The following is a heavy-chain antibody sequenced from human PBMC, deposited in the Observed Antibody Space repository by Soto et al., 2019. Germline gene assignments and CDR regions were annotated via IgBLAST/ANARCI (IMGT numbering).Heavy chain of an antibody. D-gene: IGHD6-25*01. J-gene: IGHJ1*01. Sequence: GGPLRLSFAASGFTFSIYAMSWVLQAPGKGLAWVSAISGSGGSNSYEDSVTGPFTISRDTSKHTLYLQMNSIRAEDTAVYYCAKSPGGQRLNFQHWGQGTLVTVSS. CDR3: AKSPGGQRLNFQH. CDR2: ISGSGGSN. V-gene: IGHV3-23*01. CDR1: GFTFSIYA.